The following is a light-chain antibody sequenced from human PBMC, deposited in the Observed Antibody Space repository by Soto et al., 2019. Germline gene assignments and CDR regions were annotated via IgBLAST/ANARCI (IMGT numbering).Light chain of an antibody. CDR2: GNS. CDR3: QSYDSSLSGSV. J-gene: IGLJ3*02. CDR1: SSNIGAGYH. V-gene: IGLV1-40*01. Sequence: QSVLTQSPSVSGAPGQRVTISCTGSSSNIGAGYHVHWYQQLPGTAPKLLIYGNSNRPSGAPDRFSGSKSGTSASLAITGLQAEDEADYYCQSYDSSLSGSVFGGGTKLTVL.